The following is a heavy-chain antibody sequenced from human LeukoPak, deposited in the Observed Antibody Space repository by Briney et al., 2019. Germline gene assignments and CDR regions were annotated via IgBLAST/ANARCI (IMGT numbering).Heavy chain of an antibody. J-gene: IGHJ4*02. V-gene: IGHV3-64*01. D-gene: IGHD6-19*01. CDR3: AVQIAVAGKIDY. CDR2: ISSNGGST. CDR1: GFTFSSYA. Sequence: GGSLRLSCAASGFTFSSYAMHWVRQAPGKGLEYVSAISSNGGSTYYANSVKGRFTISRDNSKNTLYLQMGSLTAEDMAVYYCAVQIAVAGKIDYWGQGTLVTVSS.